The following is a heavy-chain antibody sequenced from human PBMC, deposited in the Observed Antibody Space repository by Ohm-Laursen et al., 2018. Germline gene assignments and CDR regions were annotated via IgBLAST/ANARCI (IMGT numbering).Heavy chain of an antibody. J-gene: IGHJ6*02. D-gene: IGHD2-8*01. CDR3: ARYLPSMDYYYGMDV. V-gene: IGHV4-4*07. CDR1: GGPIKTYY. Sequence: GTLSLTCTVSGGPIKTYYWSWIRQPAGKRLEWIGRVYTSGSTNYNPSLKSRVTMSVDTSKNQFSLKLSSVTAADTAVYYCARYLPSMDYYYGMDVWGQGTTVTVSS. CDR2: VYTSGST.